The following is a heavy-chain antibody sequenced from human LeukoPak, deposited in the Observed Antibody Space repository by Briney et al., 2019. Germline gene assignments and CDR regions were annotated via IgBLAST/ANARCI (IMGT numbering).Heavy chain of an antibody. CDR1: GFTFSSYS. J-gene: IGHJ6*03. Sequence: GGSLRLSCAASGFTFSSYSMNWVRQAPGKGLEWVSYISSRGSTTYYADSVKGRFTISRDNAKNSLYLQMTSLRAEDTAVYYCARVAIAVANYYMDVWGKGTTVTVSS. CDR2: ISSRGSTT. V-gene: IGHV3-48*04. D-gene: IGHD6-19*01. CDR3: ARVAIAVANYYMDV.